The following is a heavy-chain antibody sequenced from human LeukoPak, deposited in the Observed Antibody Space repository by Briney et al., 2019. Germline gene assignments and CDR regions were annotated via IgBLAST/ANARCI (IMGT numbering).Heavy chain of an antibody. Sequence: PAQTLSLTCTVSGGSISSGDYYWSWLRQPPGRGLEWIGNIYYSGSTYRNPSLKSRVTISVDTSKNQFSLKLSSVTAADTAVYYCARAPSWRSAAFDIWGQGTMVTVSS. CDR3: ARAPSWRSAAFDI. J-gene: IGHJ3*02. V-gene: IGHV4-30-4*01. CDR2: IYYSGST. CDR1: GGSISSGDYY.